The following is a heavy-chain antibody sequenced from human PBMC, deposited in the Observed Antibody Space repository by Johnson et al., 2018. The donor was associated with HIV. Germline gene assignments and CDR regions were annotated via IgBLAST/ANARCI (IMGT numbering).Heavy chain of an antibody. Sequence: QVHLVESGGGVVQPGRSLRLSCAASGFTSTNFARHWVRQAPGISYDGSNTYSADSVKGRFTISRDNAKNSLSLQMNSLRAEDTAVYYCATSGDKYSSNWGDAFDIWGQGTMVTVSS. CDR3: ATSGDKYSSNWGDAFDI. CDR1: GFTSTNFA. V-gene: IGHV3-30*07. D-gene: IGHD6-13*01. CDR2: ISYDGSNT. J-gene: IGHJ3*02.